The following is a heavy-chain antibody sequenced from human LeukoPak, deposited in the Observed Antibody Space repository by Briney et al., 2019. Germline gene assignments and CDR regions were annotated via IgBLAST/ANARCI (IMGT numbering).Heavy chain of an antibody. D-gene: IGHD2-2*01. Sequence: PGRSLRLSCAPSGVISCNYAMYWGRQAPGKGLGWVAIISYVGGGRKHYAASVEGRFTISRDNHQNTLYLQMDSPTTEDTAGYYCARGLTMPRGGIESPADWADGRDVGGKGTMVTVSS. V-gene: IGHV3-30*04. J-gene: IGHJ3*01. CDR3: ARGLTMPRGGIESPADWADGRDV. CDR1: GVISCNYA. CDR2: ISYVGGGRK.